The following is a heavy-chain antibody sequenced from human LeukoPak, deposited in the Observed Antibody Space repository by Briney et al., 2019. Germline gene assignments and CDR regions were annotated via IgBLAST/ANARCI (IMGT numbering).Heavy chain of an antibody. Sequence: PGGSLRLSCAASGFNFSSNWMSWVRQAPGRGLECVAHIKQDGSDKYYAGSVKGRFTISRDNAKNSLFLQMDSLRAEDTAVYFCARGFSCSHWGQGTLVTVSS. CDR3: ARGFSCSH. CDR1: GFNFSSNW. D-gene: IGHD2-15*01. CDR2: IKQDGSDK. V-gene: IGHV3-7*01. J-gene: IGHJ4*02.